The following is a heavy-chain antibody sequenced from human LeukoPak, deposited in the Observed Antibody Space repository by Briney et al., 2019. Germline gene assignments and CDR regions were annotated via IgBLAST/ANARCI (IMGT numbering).Heavy chain of an antibody. CDR2: ISSSSSYI. V-gene: IGHV3-21*01. CDR3: TFSTVTTVGDY. CDR1: GFTFSSYS. D-gene: IGHD4-17*01. J-gene: IGHJ4*02. Sequence: GGSLRLSCAASGFTFSSYSMNWVRQAPGKGLEWVSSISSSSSYIYYADPVKGRFTISRDNAKNSLYLQMNSLRAEDTAVYYCTFSTVTTVGDYWGQGTLVTVSS.